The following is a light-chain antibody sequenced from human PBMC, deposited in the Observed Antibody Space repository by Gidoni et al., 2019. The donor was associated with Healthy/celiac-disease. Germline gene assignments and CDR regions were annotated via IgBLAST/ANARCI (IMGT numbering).Light chain of an antibody. Sequence: QSALTQPASVSGSPGQSITISCTGTRSDVGGYNYVSWYQQHPGKAPKLMIYEVSNRPSGVSNRFAGSKSGNTAPLTISGLQAEDEADYYGSSYTSSSTLVVFGGGTKLTVL. V-gene: IGLV2-14*01. CDR3: SSYTSSSTLVV. CDR2: EVS. J-gene: IGLJ2*01. CDR1: RSDVGGYNY.